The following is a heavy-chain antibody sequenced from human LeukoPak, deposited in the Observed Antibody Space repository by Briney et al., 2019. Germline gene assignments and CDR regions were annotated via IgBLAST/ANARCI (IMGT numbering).Heavy chain of an antibody. J-gene: IGHJ6*03. Sequence: GESLKISCKGSGYSFTSYWIGWVRQMPGKGLEWMGIIYPGDSDTRYSPSFQGQVTISADKSISTAYLQRSSLKASDTAMYYCARIQGYCSGGSCNYYYYMDVWGKGTTVTISS. D-gene: IGHD2-15*01. CDR2: IYPGDSDT. CDR3: ARIQGYCSGGSCNYYYYMDV. CDR1: GYSFTSYW. V-gene: IGHV5-51*01.